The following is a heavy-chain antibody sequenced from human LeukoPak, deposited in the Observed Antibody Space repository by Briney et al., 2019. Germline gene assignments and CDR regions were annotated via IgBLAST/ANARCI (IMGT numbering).Heavy chain of an antibody. CDR2: ISYDGSNK. V-gene: IGHV3-30-3*01. CDR3: ARDSYYYYYGMDV. J-gene: IGHJ6*02. CDR1: GFIFTDYW. Sequence: GGSLRLSCAASGFIFTDYWMYWVRQAPGKGLEWVAVISYDGSNKYYADSVKGRFTISRDNSKNTLYLQMNSLRAEDTAVYYCARDSYYYYYGMDVWGQGTTVTVSS.